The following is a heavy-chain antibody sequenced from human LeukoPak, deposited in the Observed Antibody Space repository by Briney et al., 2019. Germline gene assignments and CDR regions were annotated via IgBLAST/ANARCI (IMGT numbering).Heavy chain of an antibody. Sequence: SQTLSLTCTVSGGSISSGDYYWSWIRQPPGKGLEWIGYIYYNGSTYYNPSLKSRVTIDTSKNQFSLKLSSVTAADTAVYYCASSSIAGNSAYGMDVWGQGTTVTVSS. D-gene: IGHD4-23*01. J-gene: IGHJ6*02. V-gene: IGHV4-30-4*01. CDR2: IYYNGST. CDR3: ASSSIAGNSAYGMDV. CDR1: GGSISSGDYY.